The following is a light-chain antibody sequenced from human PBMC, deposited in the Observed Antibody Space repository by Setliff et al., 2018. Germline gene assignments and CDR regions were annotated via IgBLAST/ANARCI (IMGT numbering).Light chain of an antibody. CDR1: SSDVGDYNY. Sequence: QSVLTQPPSASGSPGQSVTISCTGTSSDVGDYNYVSWYQQHPGKAPKLMIYEVSKRPSGVPDRFSGSKSGNTASLTASGLQAEDEADYYCSSYAGSNTPYVFGTGTKVTVL. J-gene: IGLJ1*01. V-gene: IGLV2-8*01. CDR3: SSYAGSNTPYV. CDR2: EVS.